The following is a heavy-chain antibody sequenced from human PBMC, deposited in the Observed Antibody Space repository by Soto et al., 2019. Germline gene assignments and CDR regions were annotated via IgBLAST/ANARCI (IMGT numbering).Heavy chain of an antibody. D-gene: IGHD3-3*01. J-gene: IGHJ4*02. CDR1: GGTFSSYA. V-gene: IGHV1-69*06. CDR3: ARGRTVGFWSGTDATDFDY. Sequence: QVQLVQSGAEVKKPGSSVKVSCKASGGTFSSYAISWVRQAPGQGLEWMGGIIPIFGTANYAQKFQGRVTITADKSTSTDYMELSSVRSEDTAVYYCARGRTVGFWSGTDATDFDYWGQGTLVTVSS. CDR2: IIPIFGTA.